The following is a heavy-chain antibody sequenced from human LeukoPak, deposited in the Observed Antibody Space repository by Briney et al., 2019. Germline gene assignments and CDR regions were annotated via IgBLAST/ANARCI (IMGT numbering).Heavy chain of an antibody. D-gene: IGHD6-19*01. Sequence: SETLSLTCTVSGGSISSYYWSWIRQPPGKGLEWIGYIYYGGSTNYNPSLKSRVTVSVDTSKNQFSLKLSSVTAADTAVYYCARDALAVAGSPNYYYYGMDVWGQGTTVTVSS. CDR2: IYYGGST. CDR3: ARDALAVAGSPNYYYYGMDV. CDR1: GGSISSYY. V-gene: IGHV4-59*01. J-gene: IGHJ6*02.